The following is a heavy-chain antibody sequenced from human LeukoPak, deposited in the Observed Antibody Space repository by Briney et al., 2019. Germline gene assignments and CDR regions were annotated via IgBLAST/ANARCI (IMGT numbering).Heavy chain of an antibody. CDR1: GYTFTSYG. J-gene: IGHJ4*02. Sequence: ASVKVSCKASGYTFTSYGISWVRQAPGQGLEWMGWISAYNGNTNYAQKLQGRVTMTTDTSTSTAYMELRSLRSDDTAVYYCARVVHCSGGSCYRENDYWGQGTLVTVSS. CDR3: ARVVHCSGGSCYRENDY. CDR2: ISAYNGNT. V-gene: IGHV1-18*01. D-gene: IGHD2-15*01.